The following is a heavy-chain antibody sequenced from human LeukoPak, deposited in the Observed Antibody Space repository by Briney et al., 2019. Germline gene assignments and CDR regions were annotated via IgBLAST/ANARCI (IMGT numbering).Heavy chain of an antibody. J-gene: IGHJ6*02. CDR3: ARGGEEWFGELLFPRYYGMDV. Sequence: SETLSLTCTVSGGSISSYYWSWIRQPPGKGLEWIGYIYYSGSTNYNPSLKSRVTISVDTSKNQFSLKLSSVTAADTAVYCCARGGEEWFGELLFPRYYGMDVWGQGTTVTVSS. CDR1: GGSISSYY. CDR2: IYYSGST. D-gene: IGHD3-10*01. V-gene: IGHV4-59*01.